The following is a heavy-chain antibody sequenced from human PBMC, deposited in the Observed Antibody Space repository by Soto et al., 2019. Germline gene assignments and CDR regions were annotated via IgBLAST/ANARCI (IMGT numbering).Heavy chain of an antibody. CDR3: ALAPAAHILH. CDR1: GWSLSAYY. Sequence: QVQLQQWGAGLLKPSETLSLTCAVYGWSLSAYYWSWIRQPPGKGLEWIGEINPSGTTNYNPPRKSRVTISVDASKNQFSLKLRSVTAADTAVYHCALAPAAHILHWGQGTLVTVSS. D-gene: IGHD2-2*01. V-gene: IGHV4-34*01. J-gene: IGHJ1*01. CDR2: INPSGTT.